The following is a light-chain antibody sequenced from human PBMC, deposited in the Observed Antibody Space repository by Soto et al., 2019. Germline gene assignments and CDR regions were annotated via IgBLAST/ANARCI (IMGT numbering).Light chain of an antibody. V-gene: IGLV2-14*01. CDR3: SSYTSSITYV. CDR2: DVS. CDR1: SNDVGSYDY. J-gene: IGLJ1*01. Sequence: ALTQPASVSGSPGQSITISCTGTSNDVGSYDYVSWYQQHPGKAPKLMIYDVSNRPSGVSNRFSGSKSGNTASLTISGLQAEDEADYYCSSYTSSITYVFGTGTKVTVL.